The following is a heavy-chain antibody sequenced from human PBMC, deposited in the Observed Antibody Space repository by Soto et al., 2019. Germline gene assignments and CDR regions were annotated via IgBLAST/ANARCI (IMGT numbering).Heavy chain of an antibody. CDR2: ISYDGHNT. Sequence: QVQLVESRGGVVQPGRSLRLSCAASGFTFSSYGTHWVRQAPGKGLEWVAVISYDGHNTYYADSVKGRFTVSRDNSKNTLFLQMNSLRAEDTAVYYCAKDRSYSDSWPSGPFDYWGQGTLVTVSS. D-gene: IGHD6-13*01. J-gene: IGHJ4*02. V-gene: IGHV3-30*18. CDR3: AKDRSYSDSWPSGPFDY. CDR1: GFTFSSYG.